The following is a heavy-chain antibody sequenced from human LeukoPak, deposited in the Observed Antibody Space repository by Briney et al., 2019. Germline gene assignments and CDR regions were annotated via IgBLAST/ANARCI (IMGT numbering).Heavy chain of an antibody. Sequence: SETLSLTCTVSGGSISSSSYYWGCIHQPPGKGLECIGSIYYSGSTYYNPSLKSRVTISVDTSKNQFSLKLSSVTAADTAVYYCARTSVVVAATWYYFDYWGQGTLVTVSS. V-gene: IGHV4-39*01. J-gene: IGHJ4*02. CDR2: IYYSGST. CDR3: ARTSVVVAATWYYFDY. CDR1: GGSISSSSYY. D-gene: IGHD2-15*01.